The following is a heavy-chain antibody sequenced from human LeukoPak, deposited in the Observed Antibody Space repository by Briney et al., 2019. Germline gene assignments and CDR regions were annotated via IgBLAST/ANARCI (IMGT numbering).Heavy chain of an antibody. CDR3: ARDLRGFAGTGVDP. Sequence: SETLSFTCTVSGGSISSSSYYWGWIRQPPGKGLEWIGSIYYSGSTYYNPSLKSRVTISVDTSKNQFSLKLSSVTAADTAVYYCARDLRGFAGTGVDPWGQGTLVTVSS. CDR1: GGSISSSSYY. V-gene: IGHV4-39*07. CDR2: IYYSGST. J-gene: IGHJ5*02. D-gene: IGHD1-7*01.